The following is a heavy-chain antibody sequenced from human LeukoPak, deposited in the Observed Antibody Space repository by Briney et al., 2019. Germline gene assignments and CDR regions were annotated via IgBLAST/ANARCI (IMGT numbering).Heavy chain of an antibody. CDR1: GFTFSIYS. V-gene: IGHV3-21*01. J-gene: IGHJ3*02. CDR3: AREADDAFDI. Sequence: PGESLRLSCAASGFTFSIYSMNWVRQAPGKGLEWVSSISSSSSYIYYADSVKGRFTISRDNAKNSLYLQMNSLRAEDTAVYYCAREADDAFDIRGQGTMVTVSS. CDR2: ISSSSSYI.